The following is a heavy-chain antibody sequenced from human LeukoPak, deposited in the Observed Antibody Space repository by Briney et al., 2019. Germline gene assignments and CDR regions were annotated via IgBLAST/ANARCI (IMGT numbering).Heavy chain of an antibody. Sequence: GGSLRLSCAASGFTFSTYWMHWVRQVPGKGLVWVSRINIDGSKTGYADSVKGRFTISRDNAKDTLYLQMNSLRAEDTAVYYCAREGYCSTTKCYAGGGGSDYWGQGILVTVSS. CDR1: GFTFSTYW. D-gene: IGHD2-2*01. J-gene: IGHJ4*02. CDR2: INIDGSKT. CDR3: AREGYCSTTKCYAGGGGSDY. V-gene: IGHV3-74*01.